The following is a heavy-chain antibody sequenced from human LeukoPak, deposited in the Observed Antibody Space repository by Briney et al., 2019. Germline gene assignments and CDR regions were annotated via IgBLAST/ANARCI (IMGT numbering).Heavy chain of an antibody. J-gene: IGHJ5*02. D-gene: IGHD3-3*01. CDR3: ARDCFTIFGWDNWFDP. CDR2: IWYDGSNK. CDR1: GFTFSSYG. Sequence: GGSLRLSCAASGFTFSSYGMHWVRQAPGKGLEWVAVIWYDGSNKYYADSVKGRFTISRDNSKNTLYLQMNSLRAEDTAVYYCARDCFTIFGWDNWFDPWGQGTLVTVSS. V-gene: IGHV3-33*01.